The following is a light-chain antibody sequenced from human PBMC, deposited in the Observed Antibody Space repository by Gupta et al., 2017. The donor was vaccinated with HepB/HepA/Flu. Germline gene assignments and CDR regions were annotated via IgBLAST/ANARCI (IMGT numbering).Light chain of an antibody. Sequence: SVLTQPPSVSGAPGQRVTISCTGSSPNIGAGYDVHWYQQLPGTAPKLLIYGNSNRPSGVPDRFSGSKSGTSASLAITGLQAEDEADYYCQSYDSSLSGSGVFGGGTKLTVL. CDR1: SPNIGAGYD. V-gene: IGLV1-40*01. CDR2: GNS. CDR3: QSYDSSLSGSGV. J-gene: IGLJ3*02.